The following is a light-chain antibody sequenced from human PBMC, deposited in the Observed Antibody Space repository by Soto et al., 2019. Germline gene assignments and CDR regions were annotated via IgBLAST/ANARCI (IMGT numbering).Light chain of an antibody. CDR3: QQYASSLLT. J-gene: IGKJ4*01. Sequence: EIVLTQSPGTLSLSPGERATLSCRASKSVSNTYLDWYQQKPGQAPRLLIYGASTRATGIPDRFSGSGSGTDFTLTISRVEPEDFEVYFCQQYASSLLTLGGGTKVDIK. V-gene: IGKV3-20*01. CDR1: KSVSNTY. CDR2: GAS.